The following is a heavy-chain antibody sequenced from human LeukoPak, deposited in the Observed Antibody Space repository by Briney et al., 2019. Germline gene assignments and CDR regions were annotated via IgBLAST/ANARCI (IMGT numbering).Heavy chain of an antibody. J-gene: IGHJ6*03. D-gene: IGHD3-9*01. CDR1: GFTFSSYS. CDR3: AGGGDGGDYDILTGYYMDV. CDR2: ISSSSSYI. Sequence: SGGSLRLSCAASGFTFSSYSMNWVRQAPGKGLEWVSSISSSSSYIYYADSVKGRFTISRDNAKNSLYLQMNSLRAKDTAVYYCAGGGDGGDYDILTGYYMDVWGKGTTVTVSS. V-gene: IGHV3-21*01.